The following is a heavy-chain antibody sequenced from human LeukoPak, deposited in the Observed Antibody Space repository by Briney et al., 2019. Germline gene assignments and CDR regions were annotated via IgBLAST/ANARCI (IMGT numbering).Heavy chain of an antibody. CDR1: GGSIGSYY. CDR2: IYTTGST. V-gene: IGHV4-4*07. Sequence: SETLSLTCTVSGGSIGSYYWSWIRQPAGKGLEWIGRIYTTGSTNYNPSLKSRVTMSVDTSKNQFSLKLRAVTAEDTAVYYCARGPYDYGEYIDYWGQGTLVTVSS. CDR3: ARGPYDYGEYIDY. J-gene: IGHJ4*02. D-gene: IGHD4-17*01.